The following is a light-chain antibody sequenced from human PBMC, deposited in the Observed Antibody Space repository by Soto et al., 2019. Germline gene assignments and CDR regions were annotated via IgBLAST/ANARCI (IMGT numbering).Light chain of an antibody. Sequence: QSVLTQTPSASGTPGQRVTISCSGSSSNIGSHFVYWYQQLPGTAPKLLIYRNNQRPSGVPDRFSGSKSGTSASLAISGLRSEDEADYYCAAWADSLSGLCVFGTGTKVTVL. V-gene: IGLV1-47*01. CDR3: AAWADSLSGLCV. CDR2: RNN. J-gene: IGLJ1*01. CDR1: SSNIGSHF.